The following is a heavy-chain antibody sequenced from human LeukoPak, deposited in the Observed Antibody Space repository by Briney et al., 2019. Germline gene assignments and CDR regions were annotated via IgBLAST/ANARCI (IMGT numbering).Heavy chain of an antibody. J-gene: IGHJ5*02. Sequence: SETLSLTCTVSGGSISSHYWSWIRQPPGKGLEWIGYIYYRGSTNYNPSLKSRVTISVDTSKNQFSLKLSSVTAADTAVYYCARHDYGDDWSDPWGQGTLVTVSS. CDR1: GGSISSHY. D-gene: IGHD4-17*01. CDR2: IYYRGST. V-gene: IGHV4-59*11. CDR3: ARHDYGDDWSDP.